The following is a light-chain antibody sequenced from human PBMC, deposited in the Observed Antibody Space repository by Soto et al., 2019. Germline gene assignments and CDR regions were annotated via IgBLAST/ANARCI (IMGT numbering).Light chain of an antibody. CDR2: GAS. V-gene: IGKV3-20*01. Sequence: EIVLTQSPGTLSLSPGERATLSCRASQSINSRYLAWYQQKPGQAPRLLIYGASSRVTGIPDRFSGSGSGTDFTLTISRLEPEDFAVYDCQQFGSSPGFTFGPGTIVDIK. CDR3: QQFGSSPGFT. CDR1: QSINSRY. J-gene: IGKJ3*01.